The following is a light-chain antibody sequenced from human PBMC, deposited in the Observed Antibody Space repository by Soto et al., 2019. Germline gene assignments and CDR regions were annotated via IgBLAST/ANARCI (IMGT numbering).Light chain of an antibody. Sequence: QSVLTQPPSVSGAPGQRVTISCTGSTSNLGAGYDVQWYQQLPGTAPKLLIYGNNNRPSGVPDRFSGSKSGTSASLAFAGLQAEDEADYYCQSYDSSLSGYVFGTGTKVTVL. J-gene: IGLJ1*01. CDR1: TSNLGAGYD. CDR3: QSYDSSLSGYV. CDR2: GNN. V-gene: IGLV1-40*01.